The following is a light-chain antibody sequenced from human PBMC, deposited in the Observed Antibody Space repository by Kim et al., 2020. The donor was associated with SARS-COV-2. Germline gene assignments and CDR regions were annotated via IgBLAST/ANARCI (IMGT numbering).Light chain of an antibody. Sequence: SPGEGVTLSCRASQSLRSTFLAWYQQKPGQAPRLLIYAASFRATGIPDRFSGSASGTDFSLNISRLEPEDFAVYYCQQYGSSPRTFGQGTKVEIK. J-gene: IGKJ1*01. CDR3: QQYGSSPRT. CDR2: AAS. CDR1: QSLRSTF. V-gene: IGKV3-20*01.